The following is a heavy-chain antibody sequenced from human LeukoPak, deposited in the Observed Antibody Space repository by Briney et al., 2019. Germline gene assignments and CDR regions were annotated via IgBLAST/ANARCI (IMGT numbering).Heavy chain of an antibody. D-gene: IGHD6-6*01. CDR1: GYTFTKYW. J-gene: IGHJ4*02. V-gene: IGHV5-51*01. Sequence: GESLKISCQGSGYTFTKYWIVWVRQMPGKGVEWMAIIYPGDSDTRYSPSFQGQVTISADKSISTAYLQWSSLKASDTAMYYCARQASLAARITYWGQGTLVTVSS. CDR3: ARQASLAARITY. CDR2: IYPGDSDT.